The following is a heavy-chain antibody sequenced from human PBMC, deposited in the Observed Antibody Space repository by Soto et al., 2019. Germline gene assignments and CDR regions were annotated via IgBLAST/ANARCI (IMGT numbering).Heavy chain of an antibody. V-gene: IGHV5-51*01. Sequence: PGDSLKISCKGSGYSFTSYWIGWVRQMPGKGLEWMGIIYPSDSDTRYSPSFQGQVTISADKSISAAFLQWSSLEASDTAMYYRARHRVSSVVTDAFDIWGQGTMVTVSS. CDR1: GYSFTSYW. J-gene: IGHJ3*02. CDR3: ARHRVSSVVTDAFDI. CDR2: IYPSDSDT. D-gene: IGHD3-22*01.